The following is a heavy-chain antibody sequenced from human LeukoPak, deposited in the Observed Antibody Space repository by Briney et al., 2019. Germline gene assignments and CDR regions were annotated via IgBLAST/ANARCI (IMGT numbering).Heavy chain of an antibody. J-gene: IGHJ3*02. CDR1: GGSISSYY. V-gene: IGHV4-38-2*02. CDR3: ARGPYDSSGYGAFDI. CDR2: IYHSGST. D-gene: IGHD3-22*01. Sequence: SETLSLTCTVSGGSISSYYWGWIRQPPGKGLEWIGSIYHSGSTYYNPSLKSRVTISVDTSKNQFSLKLSSVTAADTAVYYCARGPYDSSGYGAFDIWGQGTMVTVSS.